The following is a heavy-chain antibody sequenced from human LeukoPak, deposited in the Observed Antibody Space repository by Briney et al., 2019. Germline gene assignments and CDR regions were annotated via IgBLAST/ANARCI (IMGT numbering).Heavy chain of an antibody. D-gene: IGHD4-23*01. CDR1: GFTFSSYA. V-gene: IGHV3-30-3*01. CDR2: ISYDGSNK. J-gene: IGHJ4*02. Sequence: GGSLRLSCAASGFTFSSYAMHWVRQAPGKGLEWVAVISYDGSNKYYADSVKGRFTISRDNSKNTLYLQMNSLRAEDTAVYYCARDNSGPQSGSRFDYWGQGTLVTVSS. CDR3: ARDNSGPQSGSRFDY.